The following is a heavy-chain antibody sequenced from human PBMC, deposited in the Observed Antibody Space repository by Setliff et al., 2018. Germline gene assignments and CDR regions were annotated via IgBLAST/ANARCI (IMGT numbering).Heavy chain of an antibody. D-gene: IGHD3-22*01. V-gene: IGHV4-31*03. CDR1: DGSIRSGDY. J-gene: IGHJ4*02. CDR2: IHHTGTT. Sequence: SETLSLTCTVSDGSIRSGDYWGWIRQHPGKGLEWIGYIHHTGTTFYNPSLRSRVTISVDTSKNQFSLKLSSVTAADTAVYYCARGSYYDSSGYSPDFFDYWGQGTLVTVSS. CDR3: ARGSYYDSSGYSPDFFDY.